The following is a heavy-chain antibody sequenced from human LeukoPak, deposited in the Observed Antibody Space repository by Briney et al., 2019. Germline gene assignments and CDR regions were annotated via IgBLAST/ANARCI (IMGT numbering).Heavy chain of an antibody. D-gene: IGHD3-9*01. CDR1: GFIFNNYA. Sequence: GGSLRLSCAASGFIFNNYALSWVRQTPGKGLEWVSAISGSGRNTYYADSVKGRFTISRDNAKNSLYLQMNSLRAEDTAVYYCARPLYILTGYNYWGQGTLVTVSS. CDR2: ISGSGRNT. CDR3: ARPLYILTGYNY. V-gene: IGHV3-23*01. J-gene: IGHJ4*02.